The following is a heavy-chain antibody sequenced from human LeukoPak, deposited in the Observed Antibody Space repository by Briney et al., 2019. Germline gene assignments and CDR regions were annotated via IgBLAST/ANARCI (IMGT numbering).Heavy chain of an antibody. D-gene: IGHD2-2*01. J-gene: IGHJ4*02. CDR1: EFTFSPYA. V-gene: IGHV3-23*01. CDR3: AKGPVVPSATYFFEH. CDR2: ISGSSGST. Sequence: AGGSLRLSCAASEFTFSPYAMVWVRRAPGKALEGVSAISGSSGSTFYADSVKGRFTISRENSKNTLYLQMSSLTPEDTAVYYCAKGPVVPSATYFFEHWGQGTLVVVSS.